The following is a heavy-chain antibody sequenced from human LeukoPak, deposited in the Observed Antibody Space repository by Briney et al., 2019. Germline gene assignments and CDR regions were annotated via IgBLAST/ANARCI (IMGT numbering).Heavy chain of an antibody. CDR2: IYSSGST. CDR3: ARARLDSSGRFDY. V-gene: IGHV4-39*07. J-gene: IGHJ4*02. Sequence: PSETLSLTCTVSGGSISSSSYYWGWIRQPPGKGLEWIGSIYSSGSTYYNPSLKSRVTISKDTSKTQFSLRLSSVTAADTAVYYCARARLDSSGRFDYWGQGTLVTVSS. CDR1: GGSISSSSYY. D-gene: IGHD3-22*01.